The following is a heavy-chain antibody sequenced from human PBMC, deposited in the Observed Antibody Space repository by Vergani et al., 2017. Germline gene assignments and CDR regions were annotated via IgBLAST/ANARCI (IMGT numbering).Heavy chain of an antibody. D-gene: IGHD3-16*01. Sequence: EVQLLESGGGLVQPGGSLRLPCAASGFTFSSYAMSWVRQAPGKGLEWVSAISGSGGSTYYADSVKGRFTISRDNSKNTLYLQMNSLRAEDTAVYYCAKDIRMSVAAFDIWGQGTMVTVSS. CDR2: ISGSGGST. CDR1: GFTFSSYA. J-gene: IGHJ3*02. V-gene: IGHV3-23*01. CDR3: AKDIRMSVAAFDI.